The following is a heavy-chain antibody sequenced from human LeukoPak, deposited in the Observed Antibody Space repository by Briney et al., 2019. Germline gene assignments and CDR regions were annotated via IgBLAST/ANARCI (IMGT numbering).Heavy chain of an antibody. V-gene: IGHV7-4-1*02. CDR2: INTNTGNP. D-gene: IGHD1-26*01. J-gene: IGHJ3*02. CDR3: AREQIVGATSEGLDAFDI. Sequence: GASVKVSCKASGYTFTSYAMNWVRQAPGQGLEWMGWINTNTGNPTYAQGFTGRFVFSLDTSVSTAYLQISSLKAEDTAVYYCAREQIVGATSEGLDAFDIRGQGTMVTVSS. CDR1: GYTFTSYA.